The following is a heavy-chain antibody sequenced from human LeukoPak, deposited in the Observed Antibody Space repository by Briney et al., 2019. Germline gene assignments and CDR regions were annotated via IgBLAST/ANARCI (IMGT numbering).Heavy chain of an antibody. D-gene: IGHD1-1*01. CDR1: GGSISYYY. V-gene: IGHV4-59*01. CDR3: ARGPNRYSFDY. J-gene: IGHJ4*02. CDR2: LYYSGRT. Sequence: SETLSLTCTVSGGSISYYYWNWIRQPPGKGLEWIGYLYYSGRTNYNPSLKSRVTISVDTSRNQFSLKLTSVTAADTAVYYCARGPNRYSFDYWGQGTLVTVSS.